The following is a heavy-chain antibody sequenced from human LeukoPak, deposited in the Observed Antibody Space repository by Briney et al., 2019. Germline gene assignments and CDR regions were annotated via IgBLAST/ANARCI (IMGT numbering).Heavy chain of an antibody. CDR3: ARAPDYYDSSGYYSYYFDY. Sequence: NSSQTLSLTCTVSGGSISSGGYYWSWIRQPPGKGLEWIGYIYQSGSTYYNPSLKSRVTISVDRSKNQFSLKLSSVTAADTAVYYCARAPDYYDSSGYYSYYFDYWGQGTLVTVSS. J-gene: IGHJ4*02. CDR1: GGSISSGGYY. CDR2: IYQSGST. D-gene: IGHD3-22*01. V-gene: IGHV4-30-2*01.